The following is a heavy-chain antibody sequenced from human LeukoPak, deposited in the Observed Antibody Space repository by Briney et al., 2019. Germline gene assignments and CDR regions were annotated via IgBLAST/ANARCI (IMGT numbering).Heavy chain of an antibody. CDR2: INHSGST. D-gene: IGHD3-3*01. Sequence: PSETLSLTCAVYGGSFSGYYWSWIRQPPGKGLEWIGEINHSGSTNYNPSLKSRVTISVDTSKNQFSLKLSSVTAADTAVYYCARGAGYDIWSGYPLYYFDYWGQGTLVTVSS. CDR1: GGSFSGYY. CDR3: ARGAGYDIWSGYPLYYFDY. J-gene: IGHJ4*02. V-gene: IGHV4-34*01.